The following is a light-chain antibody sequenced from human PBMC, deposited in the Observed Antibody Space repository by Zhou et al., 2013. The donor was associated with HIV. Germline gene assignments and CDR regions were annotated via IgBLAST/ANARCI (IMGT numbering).Light chain of an antibody. V-gene: IGKV3-15*01. Sequence: EIAIWQSPDTLSLSPGERVTVSCRASQTVSSNLAWYQQKPGQSPRLLIYAAATRAAGVPGRFSGSGSGTEFTLTISSLQTEDFAVYYCQLYNNWPPTWTFGQGTKAGNET. CDR2: AAA. CDR3: QLYNNWPPTWT. CDR1: QTVSSN. J-gene: IGKJ1*01.